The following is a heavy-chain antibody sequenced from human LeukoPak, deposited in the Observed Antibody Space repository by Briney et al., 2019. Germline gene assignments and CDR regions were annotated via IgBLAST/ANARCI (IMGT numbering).Heavy chain of an antibody. Sequence: GGSLRLSCAASGFTVSSNYMNWVRQAPGKGLEWVSVIYSGGNTYHADSVKGRFTISRDSSKNTVYLQMNSLRAEDTAVYYCARDPGYYGSGSYLLFDYWGQGTLVTVSS. CDR2: IYSGGNT. J-gene: IGHJ4*02. CDR1: GFTVSSNY. CDR3: ARDPGYYGSGSYLLFDY. V-gene: IGHV3-66*01. D-gene: IGHD3-10*01.